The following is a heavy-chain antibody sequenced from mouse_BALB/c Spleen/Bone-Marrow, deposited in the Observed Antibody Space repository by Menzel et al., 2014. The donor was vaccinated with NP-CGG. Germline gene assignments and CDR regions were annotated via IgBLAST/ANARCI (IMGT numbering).Heavy chain of an antibody. CDR3: ARYDGPAWFAY. V-gene: IGHV1S81*02. CDR2: INPSNGRN. J-gene: IGHJ3*01. CDR1: GYSFTSYW. D-gene: IGHD2-3*01. Sequence: ESGAELVKPGASVRLSCKASGYSFTSYWIHWVKQRPGQGLEWIGEINPSNGRNNYNEKFKNKATLTVDKSSSTAYMHLSSLTSEDSAVYYCARYDGPAWFAYWGQGTLVTVSA.